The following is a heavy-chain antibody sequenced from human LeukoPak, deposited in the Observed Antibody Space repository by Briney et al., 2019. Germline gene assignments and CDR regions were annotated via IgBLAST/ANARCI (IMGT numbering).Heavy chain of an antibody. CDR3: ARGLSGGSAIRVYFDY. CDR1: GGSFSGYY. Sequence: SETLSLTCAVYGGSFSGYYWSWIRQPPGKGLEWIGEINHSGSTNYNPSLKSRVTIPVDTSKNQFSLKLSSVTAADTAVYYCARGLSGGSAIRVYFDYWGQGTLVTVSS. D-gene: IGHD2-15*01. CDR2: INHSGST. V-gene: IGHV4-34*01. J-gene: IGHJ4*02.